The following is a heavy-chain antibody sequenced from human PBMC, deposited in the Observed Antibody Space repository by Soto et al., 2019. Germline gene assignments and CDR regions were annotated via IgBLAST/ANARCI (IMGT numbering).Heavy chain of an antibody. CDR3: AREVGSGSFYYYYYYMDV. CDR1: GYTFTSYG. Sequence: GASVKVSCKASGYTFTSYGISWVRQAPGQGLEWMGWISAYNGNTNYAQKLQGRVTMTTDTSTSTAYMELRSLRSDDTAVYYCAREVGSGSFYYYYYYMDVWGKGTTVTVSS. D-gene: IGHD3-10*01. V-gene: IGHV1-18*01. J-gene: IGHJ6*03. CDR2: ISAYNGNT.